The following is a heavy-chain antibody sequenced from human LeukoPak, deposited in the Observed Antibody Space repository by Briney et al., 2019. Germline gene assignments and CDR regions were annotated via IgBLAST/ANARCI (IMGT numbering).Heavy chain of an antibody. CDR3: AIRQTEVKGPFDY. CDR2: ISGSGDTT. V-gene: IGHV3-23*01. CDR1: GFTFSSYA. J-gene: IGHJ4*02. Sequence: PGGSLRLSCAASGFTFSSYAMYWVRQAPGKGLEWVSAISGSGDTTYYADSVKGRFTISRDNSKNTLYLQMNSLRAEDAAVYRCAIRQTEVKGPFDYWGQGTLVTVSS. D-gene: IGHD4-23*01.